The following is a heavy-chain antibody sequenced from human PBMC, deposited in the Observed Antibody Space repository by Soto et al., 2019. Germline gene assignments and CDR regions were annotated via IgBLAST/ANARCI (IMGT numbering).Heavy chain of an antibody. Sequence: ASVKVSCKASGYTFTSYYMHWVRPAPGQGLEWMGIINPSGGSTSYAQKFQGRVTMTRDTSTSTVYMELSSLRSEDTAVYYCARGSYYDILTGYTLLGYYGMDVWGQGTTVTVSS. V-gene: IGHV1-46*01. CDR2: INPSGGST. J-gene: IGHJ6*02. CDR3: ARGSYYDILTGYTLLGYYGMDV. CDR1: GYTFTSYY. D-gene: IGHD3-9*01.